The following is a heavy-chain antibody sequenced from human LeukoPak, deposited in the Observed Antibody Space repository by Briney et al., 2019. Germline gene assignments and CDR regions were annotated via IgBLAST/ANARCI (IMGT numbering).Heavy chain of an antibody. CDR2: VRYDGSGK. CDR3: AKGRESLMTRTSSSYAH. Sequence: GGSLRLSCATSGFTFSDYGMQWVRQAPGKGLEWVAFVRYDGSGKYHADSVRGRLTISRDNSKNMLYLQMNSLRAEDTAVYYCAKGRESLMTRTSSSYAHWGQGTLVAVSS. CDR1: GFTFSDYG. V-gene: IGHV3-30*02. J-gene: IGHJ4*02. D-gene: IGHD6-6*01.